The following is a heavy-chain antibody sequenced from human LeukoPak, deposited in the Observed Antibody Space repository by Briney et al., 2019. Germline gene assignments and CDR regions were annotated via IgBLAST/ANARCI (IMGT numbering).Heavy chain of an antibody. CDR1: GFTFSRYA. CDR2: ISGSGVST. CDR3: ARDYGGSSPFDY. J-gene: IGHJ4*02. V-gene: IGHV3-23*01. Sequence: GGSLRLSCAASGFTFSRYAMSWVRQAPGKGLEWVSSISGSGVSTYYADSVKGRFTISRDNAKNSLYLHMNSLRAEDTAVYYCARDYGGSSPFDYWGQGTLVTVSS. D-gene: IGHD4-23*01.